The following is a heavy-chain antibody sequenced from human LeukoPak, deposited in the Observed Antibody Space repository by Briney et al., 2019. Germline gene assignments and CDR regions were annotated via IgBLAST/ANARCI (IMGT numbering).Heavy chain of an antibody. CDR1: GGSMSSGGYY. CDR2: IYYSGST. D-gene: IGHD7-27*01. V-gene: IGHV4-31*03. CDR3: GRDPGPPHDVFDY. J-gene: IGHJ4*02. Sequence: SQTLSLTCTVSGGSMSSGGYYWSWNRQHPGKGLEWIGYIYYSGSTYYNPSLKSRVTISVDTSENQFSLKLSSVTAADTAVYYCGRDPGPPHDVFDYWGQGTLVTVSS.